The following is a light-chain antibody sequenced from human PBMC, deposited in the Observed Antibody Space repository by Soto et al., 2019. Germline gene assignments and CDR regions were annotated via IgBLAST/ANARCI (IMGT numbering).Light chain of an antibody. J-gene: IGLJ2*01. Sequence: QSALTQPASVSGSPGQSITISCTGTSSDVGNYNLVSWYQQHPGKAPKLMIFEDIERPSGVSNRFSGSKSGNTASLTISGLQTEDEADYYCCSYAGGTRVVFGGGTKLTVL. CDR1: SSDVGNYNL. CDR2: EDI. V-gene: IGLV2-23*01. CDR3: CSYAGGTRVV.